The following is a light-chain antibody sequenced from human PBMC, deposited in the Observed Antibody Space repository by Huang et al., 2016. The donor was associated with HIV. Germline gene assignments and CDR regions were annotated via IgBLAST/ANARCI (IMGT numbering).Light chain of an antibody. CDR1: QSITSN. Sequence: IVLRQSPATLSLSPGERATLSCRASQSITSNLAWYQQRPGQAPRLLIYDASNRATGIPVRFSGSGSGTDFTLTISSLEPEDCAVYFCQLRSNWPPISFGQGTQLDIK. CDR3: QLRSNWPPIS. J-gene: IGKJ5*01. V-gene: IGKV3-11*01. CDR2: DAS.